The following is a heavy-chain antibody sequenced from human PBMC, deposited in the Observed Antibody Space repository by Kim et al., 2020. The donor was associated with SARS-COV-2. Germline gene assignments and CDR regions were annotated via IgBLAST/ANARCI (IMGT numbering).Heavy chain of an antibody. D-gene: IGHD3-10*01. Sequence: TNSNPSLKGRLTISVDTSKNQFSLKLSSVTAADTAVYYCARGSLLGYFDYWGQGTLVTVSS. CDR3: ARGSLLGYFDY. J-gene: IGHJ4*02. V-gene: IGHV4-59*09. CDR2: T.